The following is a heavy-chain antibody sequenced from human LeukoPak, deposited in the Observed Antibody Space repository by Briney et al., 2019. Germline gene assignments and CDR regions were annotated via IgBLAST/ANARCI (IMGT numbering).Heavy chain of an antibody. J-gene: IGHJ6*03. CDR3: ASGKRDSSSWYLYYYYYYYMDV. V-gene: IGHV1-46*01. CDR1: GYTFTSYY. D-gene: IGHD6-13*01. Sequence: ASVKVSCKASGYTFTSYYMHWVRQAPGQGLEWMGIINPSGGSTSYAQKFQGRVTMTRDTSTSTVYMELSSLRSEDTAVYYCASGKRDSSSWYLYYYYYYYMDVWGKGTTVAVSS. CDR2: INPSGGST.